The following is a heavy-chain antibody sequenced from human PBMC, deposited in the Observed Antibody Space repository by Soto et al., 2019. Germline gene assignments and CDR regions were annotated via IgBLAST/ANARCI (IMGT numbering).Heavy chain of an antibody. J-gene: IGHJ4*02. CDR3: ERVPLYNSNATYFDS. CDR1: GGCISSYY. CDR2: IYYSGST. Sequence: SGTVSLTCTVSGGCISSYYWSWIRQPPGKGLEWIGYIYYSGSTNYSPSLKSRVTISVDTSKNQFSLKLSSVTAADTAVYYCERVPLYNSNATYFDSRAQRTPVTVSS. V-gene: IGHV4-59*01. D-gene: IGHD1-20*01.